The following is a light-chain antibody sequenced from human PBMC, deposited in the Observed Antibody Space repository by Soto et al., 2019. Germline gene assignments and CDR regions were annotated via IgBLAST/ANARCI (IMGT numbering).Light chain of an antibody. V-gene: IGLV1-44*01. CDR3: AAWDDSLNGVV. Sequence: QSVLTQPPSASGTPGQRVTISCSGSSSNIGTNTVNWYQHLPGTAPKLLIYSSNLRPSGVPDRFSGSKSGTSASLAISGLQSEDEADYYCAAWDDSLNGVVFGGGTKLTVL. CDR1: SSNIGTNT. CDR2: SSN. J-gene: IGLJ2*01.